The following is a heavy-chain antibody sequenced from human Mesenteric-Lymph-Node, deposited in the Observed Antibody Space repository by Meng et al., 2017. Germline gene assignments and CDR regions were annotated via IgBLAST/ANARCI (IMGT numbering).Heavy chain of an antibody. Sequence: SETLSLTCTVSGGSISSSSYYWGWIRQPPGKGLEWIGSIYYSGSTYYNPSLKSRVTISVDTSKNQFSLKLSSVTAADTAVYYCARGSSSWYRMAEYFQHWGQGTRVTGSS. D-gene: IGHD6-13*01. CDR1: GGSISSSSYY. CDR2: IYYSGST. V-gene: IGHV4-39*07. CDR3: ARGSSSWYRMAEYFQH. J-gene: IGHJ1*01.